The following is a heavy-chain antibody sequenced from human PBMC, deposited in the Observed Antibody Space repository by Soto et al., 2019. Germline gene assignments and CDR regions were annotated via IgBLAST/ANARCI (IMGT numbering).Heavy chain of an antibody. V-gene: IGHV3-30-3*01. CDR1: GFTFSSYA. D-gene: IGHD5-18*01. J-gene: IGHJ6*02. Sequence: VQLLESGGGLVQPGGSLRLSCAASGFTFSSYAMHWVRQAPGKGLEWVAVISYDGSNKYYADSVKGRFTISRDNSKNTLYLQMNSLRAEDTAVYYCASARSGYSYGHSLPLYYYYGMDVWGQGTTVTVSS. CDR2: ISYDGSNK. CDR3: ASARSGYSYGHSLPLYYYYGMDV.